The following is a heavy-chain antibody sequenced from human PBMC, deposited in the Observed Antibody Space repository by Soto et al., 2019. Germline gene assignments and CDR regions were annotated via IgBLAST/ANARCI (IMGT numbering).Heavy chain of an antibody. J-gene: IGHJ6*02. V-gene: IGHV4-39*01. CDR1: GGSISSSSYY. CDR2: IYYSGST. D-gene: IGHD2-2*01. Sequence: QLQLQESGPGLVKPSETLSLTCTVSGGSISSSSYYWGWIRQPPGKGLEWIGSIYYSGSTYYNPSLNSRVTISGDTSKNQFSLKLSSVTAADTAVYYCATGSYQLLFPYGMDVWGQGTTVTVSS. CDR3: ATGSYQLLFPYGMDV.